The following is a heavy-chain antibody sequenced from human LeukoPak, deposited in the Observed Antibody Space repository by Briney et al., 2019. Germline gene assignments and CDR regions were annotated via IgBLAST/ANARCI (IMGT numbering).Heavy chain of an antibody. V-gene: IGHV1-45*02. CDR2: ITPFNGNT. CDR1: GYTFTYRY. J-gene: IGHJ4*02. D-gene: IGHD1-14*01. Sequence: SVKVSCKASGYTFTYRYLHWVRQAPGQALEWMGWITPFNGNTNYAQKFQDRVTITRDRSMSTAYMELSSLRSEDTAMYYCASSRGSSELFDYWGQGTLVTVSS. CDR3: ASSRGSSELFDY.